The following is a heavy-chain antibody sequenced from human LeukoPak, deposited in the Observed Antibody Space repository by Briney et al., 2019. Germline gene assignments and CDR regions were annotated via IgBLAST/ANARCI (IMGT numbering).Heavy chain of an antibody. V-gene: IGHV1-69*13. CDR1: GGTFSKYA. Sequence: ASVKVSCKASGGTFSKYAISWVRQAPGQGLEWMGGIIPMFGTATYVQKFQGRVTITADDSTSTAYMELSSLRSEDTAVYYCARGGEYSGYNFEDGYNFSDSWGQGTLVIVSS. CDR3: ARGGEYSGYNFEDGYNFSDS. J-gene: IGHJ4*02. CDR2: IIPMFGTA. D-gene: IGHD5-12*01.